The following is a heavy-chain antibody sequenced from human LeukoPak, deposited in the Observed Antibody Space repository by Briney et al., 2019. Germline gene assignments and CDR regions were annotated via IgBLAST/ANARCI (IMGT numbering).Heavy chain of an antibody. Sequence: SETLSLTCTVSGGSISSYYWSWIRQPAGKGLEWIGRIYTSGSTNYNPSLKSRVTMSVDTSKNQFSLKLSSVTAADTAVYYCAGSSIRYFDWLSERTQIDNWFDPWGQGTLVTVSS. CDR2: IYTSGST. V-gene: IGHV4-4*07. CDR1: GGSISSYY. D-gene: IGHD3-9*01. J-gene: IGHJ5*02. CDR3: AGSSIRYFDWLSERTQIDNWFDP.